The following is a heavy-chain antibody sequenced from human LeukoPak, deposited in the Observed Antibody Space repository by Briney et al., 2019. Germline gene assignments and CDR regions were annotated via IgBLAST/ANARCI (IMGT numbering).Heavy chain of an antibody. J-gene: IGHJ4*02. Sequence: SETLSLTCTVSGGSIRSSYYYWGWIRQPPGKGLEWIGYSHYSGTTYYNTSLKSRAAISVDTSKNQFSLKLSSVTAADTAVYYCARDGPTSVLWGQGTLVTVSS. CDR3: ARDGPTSVL. V-gene: IGHV4-31*03. CDR1: GGSIRSSYYY. CDR2: SHYSGTT. D-gene: IGHD1-1*01.